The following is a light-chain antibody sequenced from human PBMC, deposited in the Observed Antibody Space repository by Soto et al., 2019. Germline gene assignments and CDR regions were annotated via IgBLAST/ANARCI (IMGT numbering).Light chain of an antibody. CDR2: GAS. CDR1: QSVSSSY. CDR3: QQYGSSSYS. Sequence: EIVLTQSPGTLSLSPGERATLSCRASQSVSSSYLAWYQQKPGQAPGLLIYGASSSATGIPDRVSGSGSGTDFTLTISRLETEDYAEYYCQQYGSSSYSFGQGTKLEIK. V-gene: IGKV3-20*01. J-gene: IGKJ2*03.